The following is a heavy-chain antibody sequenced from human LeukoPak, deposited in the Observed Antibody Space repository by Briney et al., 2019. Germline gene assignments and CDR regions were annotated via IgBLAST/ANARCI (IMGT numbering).Heavy chain of an antibody. D-gene: IGHD3-16*01. CDR3: ARAVERDYLPFDY. J-gene: IGHJ4*02. CDR2: IYYSGST. V-gene: IGHV4-39*07. Sequence: SETLSLTCTVSGGSISSSSYYWGWIRQPPGKGLEWIGSIYYSGSTYYNPSLKSRVTISVDTSKNQFSLKLSSVTAADTAVYYCARAVERDYLPFDYWGQGTLVTVSS. CDR1: GGSISSSSYY.